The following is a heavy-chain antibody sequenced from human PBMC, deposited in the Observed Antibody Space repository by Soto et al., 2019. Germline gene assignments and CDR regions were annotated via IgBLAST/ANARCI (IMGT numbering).Heavy chain of an antibody. CDR3: ARGVSAGVDY. CDR2: MQPSTGRT. V-gene: IGHV1-8*01. D-gene: IGHD1-26*01. J-gene: IGHJ4*02. Sequence: ASVKVSCKASGYSFTSLDINWVRQTAGQGLGWMGWMQPSTGRTGYAQKFQGRVTMTRDTSINTAYMELTTLTSDDTAFYYCARGVSAGVDYWGQGTLVTV. CDR1: GYSFTSLD.